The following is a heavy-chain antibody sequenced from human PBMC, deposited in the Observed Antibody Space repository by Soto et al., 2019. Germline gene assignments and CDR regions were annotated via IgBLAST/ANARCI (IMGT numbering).Heavy chain of an antibody. CDR3: ARVSCTSITCYFPGWFDP. V-gene: IGHV4-31*03. CDR2: IYYSGST. CDR1: GDSISSGNYF. Sequence: QVQLQESGPGLVKPSQTLSLTCTVSGDSISSGNYFWTWIRQHPEKGLEWIGSIYYSGSTYYNPSLKNRITISVDTSKNRCSLKLTSVIAADTAVYYCARVSCTSITCYFPGWFDPWGRGTLVTVSS. D-gene: IGHD2-2*01. J-gene: IGHJ5*02.